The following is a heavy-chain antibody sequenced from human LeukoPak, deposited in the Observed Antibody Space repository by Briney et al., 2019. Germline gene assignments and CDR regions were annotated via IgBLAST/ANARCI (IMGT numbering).Heavy chain of an antibody. V-gene: IGHV1-69*05. CDR3: ARGSAAAGTLSSYYFDY. CDR2: IIPIFGTA. D-gene: IGHD6-13*01. Sequence: GASVKVSCKASGGTFSSYDISWVRQAPGQGLEWMGGIIPIFGTANYAQKFQGRVTINTDESTSTAYMELSSLRSEDTAVYYCARGSAAAGTLSSYYFDYWGQGTLVTVSS. J-gene: IGHJ4*02. CDR1: GGTFSSYD.